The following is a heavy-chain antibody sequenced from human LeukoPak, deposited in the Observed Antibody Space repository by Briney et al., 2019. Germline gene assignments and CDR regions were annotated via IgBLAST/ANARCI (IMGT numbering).Heavy chain of an antibody. CDR1: GFTVSSNY. J-gene: IGHJ4*02. CDR2: IYSGGRT. CDR3: ARGPHSSSWYEPLDY. Sequence: PGGSLRLSCAASGFTVSSNYMNWVRQAPEKGLEWVSVIYSGGRTYYADSVKGRFTISRDNSKNTLYLQMNNLRAEDTALYYCARGPHSSSWYEPLDYWGQGILVTVSS. V-gene: IGHV3-53*01. D-gene: IGHD6-13*01.